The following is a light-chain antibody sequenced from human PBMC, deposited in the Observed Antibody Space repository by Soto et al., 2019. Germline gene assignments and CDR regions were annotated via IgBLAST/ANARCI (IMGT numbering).Light chain of an antibody. CDR1: SGHSIYA. Sequence: QPVLTQSPSASASLGASVKLTCTLSSGHSIYAIAWHQQQPEKGPRYLMKLNSDGSHSKGDGIPDRFSGSSSGAERYLTISSLQSEDEADYYCQTWGTGSWVFGGGTKVTVL. CDR3: QTWGTGSWV. J-gene: IGLJ3*02. CDR2: LNSDGSH. V-gene: IGLV4-69*01.